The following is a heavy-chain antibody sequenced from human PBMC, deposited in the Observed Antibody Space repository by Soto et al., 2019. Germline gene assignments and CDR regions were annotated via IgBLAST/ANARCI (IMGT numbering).Heavy chain of an antibody. CDR2: IYTGGST. CDR1: GFTFSSYS. CDR3: ARAYGGNPALFDP. D-gene: IGHD4-17*01. Sequence: PGGSLRLSCAASGFTFSSYSMNWVRQAPGKGLEWVSVIYTGGSTYYADSVKGRFTFSRDNSKNTLYLQMNSLRAEDTAVYYCARAYGGNPALFDPWGQGTLVTVSS. J-gene: IGHJ5*02. V-gene: IGHV3-53*01.